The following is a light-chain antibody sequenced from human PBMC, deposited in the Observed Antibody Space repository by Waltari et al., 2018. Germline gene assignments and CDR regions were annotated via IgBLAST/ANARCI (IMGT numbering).Light chain of an antibody. J-gene: IGKJ2*01. CDR3: QQRSNWPGT. CDR1: QSVSSY. CDR2: DAS. V-gene: IGKV3-11*01. Sequence: EIVLTQPPATMSFSPGERATLSCRASQSVSSYLGWYQQKHGQAPRLLIYDASNRATGIPARFSGSGSGTDFTLTISSLEPEDFAVYYCQQRSNWPGTFGQGTKLEI.